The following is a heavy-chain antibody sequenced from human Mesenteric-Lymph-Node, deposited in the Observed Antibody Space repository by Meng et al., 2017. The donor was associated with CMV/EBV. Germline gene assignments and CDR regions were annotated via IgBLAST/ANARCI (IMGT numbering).Heavy chain of an antibody. CDR1: GFTFSDAW. V-gene: IGHV3-15*01. D-gene: IGHD3-10*01. CDR3: TPVSHFGRP. CDR2: ITDGGRT. Sequence: SLRLSCATSGFTFSDAWLSWVRQAPGKGLEWVGRITDGGRTDYAASVKGRFTISRDDSKNTLYLQMDSLKVDDTAVYYCTPVSHFGRPGGPGTLVTVSS. J-gene: IGHJ4*02.